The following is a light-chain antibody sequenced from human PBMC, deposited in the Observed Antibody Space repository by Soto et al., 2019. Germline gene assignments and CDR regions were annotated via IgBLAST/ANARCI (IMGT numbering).Light chain of an antibody. CDR3: QQYGSSSIFT. CDR2: GPS. V-gene: IGKV3-20*01. Sequence: IVLTQSPGTLSLSPGERATLSCRASQSVSSSYLAWYQQTPGQAPRLLIYGPSSRGTGIPDRFRGSGSGTDFTLTISRLEPEDFAVYYCQQYGSSSIFTFGPGTKVD. J-gene: IGKJ3*01. CDR1: QSVSSSY.